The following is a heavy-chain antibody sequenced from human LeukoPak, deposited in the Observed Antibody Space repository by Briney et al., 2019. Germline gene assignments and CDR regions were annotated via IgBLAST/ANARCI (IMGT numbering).Heavy chain of an antibody. D-gene: IGHD3-10*01. CDR1: GDSISSYY. CDR3: ARWAVRGVNNWFDP. V-gene: IGHV4-59*01. J-gene: IGHJ5*02. CDR2: IYYIGST. Sequence: PSETLSLTCTVSGDSISSYYLSWIRQPPGKGLEWIGYIYYIGSTNYNPSLKSRVTISLDTSKNQFSLKLSSVTAADTAVYYCARWAVRGVNNWFDPWGQGTLVTVSS.